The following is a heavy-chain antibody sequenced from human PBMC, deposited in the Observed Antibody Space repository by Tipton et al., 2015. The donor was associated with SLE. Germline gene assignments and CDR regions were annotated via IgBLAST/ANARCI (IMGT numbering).Heavy chain of an antibody. Sequence: TLSLTCTVSGGSTSNFYWSWIRQPPGKGLEWIGEIDHSGSTNYNPSLESRVTISIDKSRNQFSLKLNSVTAADTAVYYCAKDYNYDYPDYNWGQGTLVIVSS. CDR3: AKDYNYDYPDYN. J-gene: IGHJ4*02. V-gene: IGHV4-59*12. CDR2: IDHSGST. D-gene: IGHD4-17*01. CDR1: GGSTSNFY.